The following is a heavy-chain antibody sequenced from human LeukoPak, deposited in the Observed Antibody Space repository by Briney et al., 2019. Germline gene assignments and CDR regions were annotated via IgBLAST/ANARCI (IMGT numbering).Heavy chain of an antibody. CDR2: INTNTGKP. CDR3: TSVIVGATAPWFDP. J-gene: IGHJ5*02. Sequence: ASVKVSCKASGNILTRYTINWVRQAPGQGLEWMGWINTNTGKPVYAQGLTGRFVFSWDTSVSTAYLQISSLKTEDTGIYFCTSVIVGATAPWFDPWGQGTPVTVSS. V-gene: IGHV7-4-1*02. CDR1: GNILTRYT. D-gene: IGHD1-26*01.